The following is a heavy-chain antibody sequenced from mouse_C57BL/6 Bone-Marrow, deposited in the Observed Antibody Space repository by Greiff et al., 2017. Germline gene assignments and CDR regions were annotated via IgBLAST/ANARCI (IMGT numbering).Heavy chain of an antibody. D-gene: IGHD2-5*01. CDR1: GYTFTSYW. V-gene: IGHV1-69*01. J-gene: IGHJ4*01. CDR2: IDPSDSYT. CDR3: ASTYCSNYYYAMDH. Sequence: QVQLQQPGAELVMPGASVKLSCKASGYTFTSYWMHWVKQRPGQGLEWIGEIDPSDSYTNYNQKFKGKSTLTIDKSSSTAYMQLSSLTSEDSAVYYCASTYCSNYYYAMDHWCQGASVTDSS.